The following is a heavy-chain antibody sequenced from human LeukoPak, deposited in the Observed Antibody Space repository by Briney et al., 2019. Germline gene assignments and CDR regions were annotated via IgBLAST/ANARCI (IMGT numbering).Heavy chain of an antibody. CDR2: IIPIFGTA. CDR1: VGTFSSYA. Sequence: SVKVSSKASVGTFSSYAISWVRQAPGQGLEWMGGIIPIFGTANYAKKFHGRVTITTDESTSTAYMELSSLRSEDTAVYYCARLARGHYDFWSGYSSNWFDPWGQGTLVTVSS. D-gene: IGHD3-3*01. V-gene: IGHV1-69*05. CDR3: ARLARGHYDFWSGYSSNWFDP. J-gene: IGHJ5*02.